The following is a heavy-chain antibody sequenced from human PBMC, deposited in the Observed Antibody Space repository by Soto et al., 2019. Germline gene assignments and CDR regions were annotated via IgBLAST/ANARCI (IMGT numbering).Heavy chain of an antibody. CDR2: ISYDGSNK. CDR1: GFTFSSYA. CDR3: ASVLELPGNQHYGMDF. D-gene: IGHD1-7*01. V-gene: IGHV3-30-3*01. Sequence: GGSLGLSCAASGFTFSSYAMHWVRQAPGKGLEWVAVISYDGSNKYYADSVKGRFTISRDNSKNTLYLQMNSMSAEETAVYYCASVLELPGNQHYGMDFCSQGSTGTVSS. J-gene: IGHJ6*02.